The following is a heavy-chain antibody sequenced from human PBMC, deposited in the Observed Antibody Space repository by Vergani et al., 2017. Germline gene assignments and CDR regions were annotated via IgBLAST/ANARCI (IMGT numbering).Heavy chain of an antibody. D-gene: IGHD6-13*01. CDR1: GFTFSSYA. V-gene: IGHV3-23*01. Sequence: EVQLLESGGGLVQPGGSLRLSCAASGFTFSSYAMSWVRQAPGKGLEWVSAISGSGGSTYYADSVKGRFTISRDNSKNTLYLQMNSLRAEDTAVYYCGKDLGGYSSSWYLTVLGAFDSWGQGTMVTVSS. CDR3: GKDLGGYSSSWYLTVLGAFDS. J-gene: IGHJ3*02. CDR2: ISGSGGST.